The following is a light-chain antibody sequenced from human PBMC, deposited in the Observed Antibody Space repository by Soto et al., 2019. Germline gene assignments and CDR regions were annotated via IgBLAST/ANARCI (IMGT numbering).Light chain of an antibody. CDR3: QQRRSWPIT. J-gene: IGKJ5*01. CDR2: DAS. CDR1: QSVDSY. Sequence: EIVLTQSPATLSLTAGERATLSCRASQSVDSYLAWYQQKPGQAPRLLIYDASNRATGIPARFSGSGSETGFTLTISSLELEDFAVYYCQQRRSWPITFGQGTRLEIK. V-gene: IGKV3-11*01.